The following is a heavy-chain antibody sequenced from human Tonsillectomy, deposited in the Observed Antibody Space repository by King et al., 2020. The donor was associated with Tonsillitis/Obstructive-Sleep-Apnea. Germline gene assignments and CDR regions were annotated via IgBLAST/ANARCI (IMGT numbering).Heavy chain of an antibody. CDR2: ISKSGGT. J-gene: IGHJ4*02. CDR3: ARNGGYYPLAY. V-gene: IGHV4-59*11. Sequence: VQLQESGPGLVKPSETLSLTCNVSGDSISSRYWSWIRQPPGKGLEWIGYISKSGGTNYNPSLKSRVTISVDTSKNQFSLKLSSVTAADTAVYYCARNGGYYPLAYWGQGTLVTVSS. D-gene: IGHD3-22*01. CDR1: GDSISSRY.